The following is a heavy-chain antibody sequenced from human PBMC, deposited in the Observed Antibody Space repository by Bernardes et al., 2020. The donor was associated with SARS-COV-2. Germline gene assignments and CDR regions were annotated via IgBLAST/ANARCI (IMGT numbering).Heavy chain of an antibody. V-gene: IGHV3-74*01. D-gene: IGHD6-19*01. CDR2: INGDGNSI. CDR1: GFTFSSYW. J-gene: IGHJ4*02. Sequence: GGSLRLSCAASGFTFSSYWMHWIRQVPGKGLVWVSRINGDGNSINYADSVKGRFTISRDNAKNTLYLQMTSLTADDTALYYCARGSGNYYFDNWGQGTPVTVSS. CDR3: ARGSGNYYFDN.